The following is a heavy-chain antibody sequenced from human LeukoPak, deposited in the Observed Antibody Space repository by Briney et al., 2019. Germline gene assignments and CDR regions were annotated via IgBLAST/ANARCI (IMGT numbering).Heavy chain of an antibody. CDR3: ARAVRYSGSWYDY. V-gene: IGHV3-53*01. CDR1: GFTVSSNY. D-gene: IGHD6-13*01. CDR2: IYSGGST. J-gene: IGHJ4*02. Sequence: PGGSLRLSCAASGFTVSSNYMSWVRQAPGKGLEWVSVIYSGGSTYYADSVKGRFTISRDNSKNTLYLQMNSLRAEDTAVYYCARAVRYSGSWYDYWGQGTLVTVSS.